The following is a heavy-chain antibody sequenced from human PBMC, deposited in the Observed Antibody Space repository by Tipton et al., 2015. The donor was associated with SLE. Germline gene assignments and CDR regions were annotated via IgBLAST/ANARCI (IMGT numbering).Heavy chain of an antibody. CDR2: INHSGST. D-gene: IGHD6-19*01. V-gene: IGHV4-61*09. CDR1: GGSISSGSYY. J-gene: IGHJ3*02. CDR3: ARENRGWAPDAFDI. Sequence: TLSLTCTVSGGSISSGSYYWSWIRQPAGKGLEWIGEINHSGSTNYNPSLKSRVTISVDTSKNQFSLKLRSVTAADTAVYYCARENRGWAPDAFDIWGQGTMVTVSS.